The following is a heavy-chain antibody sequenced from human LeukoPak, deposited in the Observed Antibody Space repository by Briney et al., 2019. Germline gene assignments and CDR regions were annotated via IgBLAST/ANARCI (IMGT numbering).Heavy chain of an antibody. Sequence: GASVKVSCKASGYTFTGYYMHWVRQAPGQGLEWMGRINPNSGGTNYAQKFQGRVTMTRDTSTSTVYMELSSLRSEDTAVYYCARAISRWFDPWGQGTLVTVSS. J-gene: IGHJ5*02. CDR1: GYTFTGYY. CDR2: INPNSGGT. V-gene: IGHV1-2*06. CDR3: ARAISRWFDP.